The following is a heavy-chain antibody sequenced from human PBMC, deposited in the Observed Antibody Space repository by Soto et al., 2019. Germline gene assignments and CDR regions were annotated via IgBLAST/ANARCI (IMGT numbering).Heavy chain of an antibody. CDR3: AKDQGSSWYEIDY. CDR2: ISGSGGST. J-gene: IGHJ4*02. Sequence: EVQLLESGGGLVQPGGSLRLSCAASGFTFSNYAVTWVRQAPGKGLEWVSTISGSGGSTYYADSVKGRFTISRDNSKNTLYLKMNSLRAEDTAVYYFAKDQGSSWYEIDYWGQGTLVTVSS. CDR1: GFTFSNYA. D-gene: IGHD6-13*01. V-gene: IGHV3-23*01.